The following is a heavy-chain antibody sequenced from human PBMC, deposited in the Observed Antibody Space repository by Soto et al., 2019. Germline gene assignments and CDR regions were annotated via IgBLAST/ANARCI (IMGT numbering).Heavy chain of an antibody. D-gene: IGHD6-19*01. Sequence: QVQLQESGPGLLKPSQTLSLTCTVSGGSINSGGYYWNWIRQHPGKGLEWIGFIYYSGTTYYNPSLKSRVTMSLDTSKSQCSLKLSSVAAADTAVYYCARAGLGIEVAGLFYNYGMDVW. CDR2: IYYSGTT. CDR3: ARAGLGIEVAGLFYNYGMDV. J-gene: IGHJ6*01. V-gene: IGHV4-31*03. CDR1: GGSINSGGYY.